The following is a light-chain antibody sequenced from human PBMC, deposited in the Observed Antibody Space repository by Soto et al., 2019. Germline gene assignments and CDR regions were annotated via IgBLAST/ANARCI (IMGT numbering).Light chain of an antibody. CDR3: VIYDGSKDI. CDR1: QSVNSFY. J-gene: IGKJ2*01. CDR2: GAS. Sequence: EIVLTQSPGTLSLSPGERATLSCRASQSVNSFYLAWYQQKPGQAPRLLIYGASSRASGIPDRFSGSGSGSDYTLPVCRLEPEDLAVYYCVIYDGSKDIFGQGTKLEIK. V-gene: IGKV3-20*01.